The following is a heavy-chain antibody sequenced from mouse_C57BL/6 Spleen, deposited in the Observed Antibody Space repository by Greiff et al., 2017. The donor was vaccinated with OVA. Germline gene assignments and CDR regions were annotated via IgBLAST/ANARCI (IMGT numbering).Heavy chain of an antibody. CDR1: GYTFTSYW. V-gene: IGHV1-50*01. J-gene: IGHJ2*01. D-gene: IGHD4-1*01. CDR2: IDPSDSYT. CDR3: ARSGTGTRVDY. Sequence: QVQLQQPGAELVKPGASVKLSCKASGYTFTSYWMQWVKQRPGQGLEWIGEIDPSDSYTNYNQKFKGKATLTVDTSSSTAYMQLSSLTSEDSAVYYCARSGTGTRVDYWGQGTTLTVSS.